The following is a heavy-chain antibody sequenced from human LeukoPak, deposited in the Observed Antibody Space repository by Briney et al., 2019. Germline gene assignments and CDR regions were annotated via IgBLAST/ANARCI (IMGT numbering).Heavy chain of an antibody. J-gene: IGHJ3*02. D-gene: IGHD6-13*01. CDR1: GFTFSSYG. Sequence: PGGSLRLSCAASGFTFSSYGMHWVRQAPGKGLEWVAVISYDGSNKYYADSVKGRFIISRDNSKNTLYLQMNSLRAEDTAAYYCARDRHSSSWDVFDIWGQGTMVTVSS. V-gene: IGHV3-30*03. CDR2: ISYDGSNK. CDR3: ARDRHSSSWDVFDI.